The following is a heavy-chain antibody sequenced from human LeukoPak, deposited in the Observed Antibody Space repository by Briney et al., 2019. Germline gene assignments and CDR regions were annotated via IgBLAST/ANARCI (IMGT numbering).Heavy chain of an antibody. J-gene: IGHJ4*02. CDR1: GYTFTNYG. D-gene: IGHD3-16*02. Sequence: APVKVSCKASGYTFTNYGISWVRQAPGQGLEWMGWINTYNGNTVYAQKLQGRVTMTTDTSTSTGYMELRSLRSDDTAIYYCARENVITFGGVIVIPAVDYWGQGTLVTVSS. CDR2: INTYNGNT. CDR3: ARENVITFGGVIVIPAVDY. V-gene: IGHV1-18*01.